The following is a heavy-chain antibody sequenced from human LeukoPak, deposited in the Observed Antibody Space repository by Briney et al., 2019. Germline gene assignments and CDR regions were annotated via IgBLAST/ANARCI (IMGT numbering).Heavy chain of an antibody. J-gene: IGHJ4*02. CDR1: GLTFSSYD. CDR2: MQYDGSTK. CDR3: ARDSIRQQLYYFDY. V-gene: IGHV3-30*02. Sequence: PGGSLRLSCAASGLTFSSYDMHWVRQAPGKGLEWVAFMQYDGSTKYYADSLKGRFTISRDNSKNTLYLQMNSLRTEDTAVYYCARDSIRQQLYYFDYWGQGTLVTVSS. D-gene: IGHD6-13*01.